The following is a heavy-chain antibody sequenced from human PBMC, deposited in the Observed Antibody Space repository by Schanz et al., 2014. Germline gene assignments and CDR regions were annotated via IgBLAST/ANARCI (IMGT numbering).Heavy chain of an antibody. Sequence: EEQLVESGGGLVQPGGSLRLSCAASGFSFSTYCMSWVRQAPGKGLEWVANIKRDGSEKNYLDSVKGRFTISRDNAKNSLFLQMNSLRADDTAVYYCARKMKLGVYGGKGHDSLDIWGQGTMVTVSS. J-gene: IGHJ3*02. CDR1: GFSFSTYC. V-gene: IGHV3-7*04. D-gene: IGHD4-17*01. CDR2: IKRDGSEK. CDR3: ARKMKLGVYGGKGHDSLDI.